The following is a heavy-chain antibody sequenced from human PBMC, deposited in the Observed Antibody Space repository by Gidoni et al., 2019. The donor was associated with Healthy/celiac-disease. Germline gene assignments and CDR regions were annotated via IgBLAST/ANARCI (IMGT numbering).Heavy chain of an antibody. CDR2: ISVSGGST. CDR3: AKDGYDILTGYYI. Sequence: EVQLLEAGGGWVQPGGSLRLSCAASGFTFSSYAMSWVRQAPGKGLEWFSAISVSGGSTYYADSVKGRFTISRDNSKNTLYLQMNSLRAEDTAVYYCAKDGYDILTGYYIWGQGTLVTVSS. D-gene: IGHD3-9*01. V-gene: IGHV3-23*01. CDR1: GFTFSSYA. J-gene: IGHJ4*02.